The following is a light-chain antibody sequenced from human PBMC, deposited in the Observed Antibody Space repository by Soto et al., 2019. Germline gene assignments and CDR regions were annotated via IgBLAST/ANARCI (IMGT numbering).Light chain of an antibody. CDR2: DVS. CDR3: SSYTTSSTVI. J-gene: IGLJ2*01. V-gene: IGLV2-14*03. CDR1: SSDIGDYNY. Sequence: QSALTQPASVSGSPGQSITISCTGTSSDIGDYNYVSWYQHHPGKAPKLMIYDVSYRPSGVSNRFSGSKSGNTASLTISGLQAEDEAYYYCSSYTTSSTVIFGGGTKLTVL.